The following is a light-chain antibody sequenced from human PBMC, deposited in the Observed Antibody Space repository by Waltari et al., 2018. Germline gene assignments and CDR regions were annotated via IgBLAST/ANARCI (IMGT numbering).Light chain of an antibody. CDR2: DFT. V-gene: IGLV2-11*01. CDR3: CSFAGSYTWV. J-gene: IGLJ3*02. Sequence: QSALTQPRSVSGSPGQSVTISCPGTSTYVSADNYVSWYQQYPGNAPKLFIYDFTKRPSGVPDRFSASKSGNTASLTISGLQAEDEADYYCCSFAGSYTWVFGGGTKLTVL. CDR1: STYVSADNY.